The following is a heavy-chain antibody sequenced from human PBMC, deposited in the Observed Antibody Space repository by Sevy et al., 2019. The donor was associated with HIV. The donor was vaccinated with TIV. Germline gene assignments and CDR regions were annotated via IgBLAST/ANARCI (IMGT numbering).Heavy chain of an antibody. CDR2: IRWNSYDPYGGTT. D-gene: IGHD4-17*01. Sequence: GGSLSLSCTSSGVTFGDYAMNWFRQAPGKGLEWVDFIRWNSYDPYGGTTEYAASMKGRFTISRDDSKSIAYLQMNSLKTEDTAVYYCSRALATVATPEYYFDYWGQGVLVTVSS. V-gene: IGHV3-49*03. J-gene: IGHJ4*01. CDR1: GVTFGDYA. CDR3: SRALATVATPEYYFDY.